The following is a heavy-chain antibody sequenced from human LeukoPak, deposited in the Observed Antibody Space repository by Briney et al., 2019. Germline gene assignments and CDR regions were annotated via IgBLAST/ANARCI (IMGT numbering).Heavy chain of an antibody. D-gene: IGHD5-24*01. V-gene: IGHV3-11*01. CDR3: RTDGYKTDFMDV. Sequence: GSLRLSCAASGFTFSDYYMSWIRQAPGKGLEWVPYISSSGSTIYYADSVKGRFTISRDNAKNSLYLQMNSLRAEDTAVYYCRTDGYKTDFMDVWGKGTTVTVSS. CDR1: GFTFSDYY. J-gene: IGHJ6*04. CDR2: ISSSGSTI.